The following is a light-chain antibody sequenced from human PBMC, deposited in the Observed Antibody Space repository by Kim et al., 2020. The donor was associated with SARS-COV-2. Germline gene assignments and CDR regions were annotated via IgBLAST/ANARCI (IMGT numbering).Light chain of an antibody. J-gene: IGLJ3*02. CDR1: KNGSKS. V-gene: IGLV3-21*04. CDR2: YGS. Sequence: PGQTATITCGGNKNGSKSVHWYQQKPSQAPILVIYYGSDRPSGIPERFSGSNSGNTATLTITSVEAGDEADYYCQVWDSSSDHPWVFGGGTRLTVL. CDR3: QVWDSSSDHPWV.